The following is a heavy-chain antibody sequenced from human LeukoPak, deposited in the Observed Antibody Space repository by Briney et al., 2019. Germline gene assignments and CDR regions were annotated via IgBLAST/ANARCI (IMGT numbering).Heavy chain of an antibody. J-gene: IGHJ4*02. Sequence: EASVTVSCKASGYIFSNYGITWVRQAPGQGLEGMGWISAYNGNTNYAQKLQGRVTMTTDTSTSTAYMELRSLRSDDTAVYYCARDGGRSYYDSSGNLDYWGQGTLVTVSS. CDR1: GYIFSNYG. CDR2: ISAYNGNT. V-gene: IGHV1-18*01. D-gene: IGHD3-22*01. CDR3: ARDGGRSYYDSSGNLDY.